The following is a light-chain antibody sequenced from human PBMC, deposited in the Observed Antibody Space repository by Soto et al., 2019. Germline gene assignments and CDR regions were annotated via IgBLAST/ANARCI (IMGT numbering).Light chain of an antibody. V-gene: IGKV1-5*01. CDR1: QSISSW. CDR3: QQYNSYAWT. Sequence: DIQMTQSPSTLSASVGDRVTITCRASQSISSWLDWYQQKPGKAPKLLIYDASSLESGVPSRLRGSGYGTELTITISSMKTDDFETYYCQQYNSYAWTFGHGTKVDIK. J-gene: IGKJ1*01. CDR2: DAS.